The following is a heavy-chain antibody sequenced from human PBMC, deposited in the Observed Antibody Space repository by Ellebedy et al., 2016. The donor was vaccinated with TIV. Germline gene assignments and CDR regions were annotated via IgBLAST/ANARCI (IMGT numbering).Heavy chain of an antibody. CDR2: INPNSGGT. D-gene: IGHD2-2*01. J-gene: IGHJ6*02. CDR3: AADQGDIVVVPAARNYHYYGMDV. CDR1: GYTFTGYY. V-gene: IGHV1-2*04. Sequence: ASVKVSCKASGYTFTGYYMHWVRQAPGQGLEWMGWINPNSGGTNYAQKFQGWVTMTRDTSISTAYMELSRLRSDDTAVYYCAADQGDIVVVPAARNYHYYGMDVWGQGTTVTVSS.